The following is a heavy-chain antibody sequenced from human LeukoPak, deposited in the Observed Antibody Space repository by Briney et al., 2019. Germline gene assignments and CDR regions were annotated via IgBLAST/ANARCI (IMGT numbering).Heavy chain of an antibody. CDR1: GFTFSTYS. Sequence: PGGSLRLSCAASGFTFSTYSVNWVRQAPGKGLEWVSSISSSSNYIHYADSVKGRFAISRDNAKNSLYLQMNSLRAEDTALYYCATGDRRTNDYWGQGTLVTVSS. CDR2: ISSSSNYI. D-gene: IGHD2-21*01. J-gene: IGHJ4*02. CDR3: ATGDRRTNDY. V-gene: IGHV3-21*04.